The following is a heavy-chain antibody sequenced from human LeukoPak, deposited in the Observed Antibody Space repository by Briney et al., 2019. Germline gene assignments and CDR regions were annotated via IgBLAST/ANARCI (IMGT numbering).Heavy chain of an antibody. J-gene: IGHJ4*02. V-gene: IGHV3-23*01. Sequence: GGSLRLSCAASGFTLSNYWMHWVRQAPGKGLEWVSSISGSGGSTYYADSVKGRFTISRDNSKNTLYLQMNSLRAEDTAIYYCAEEVGNTYPTFDYWGQGTLVTVSS. CDR3: AEEVGNTYPTFDY. CDR2: ISGSGGST. D-gene: IGHD1-26*01. CDR1: GFTLSNYW.